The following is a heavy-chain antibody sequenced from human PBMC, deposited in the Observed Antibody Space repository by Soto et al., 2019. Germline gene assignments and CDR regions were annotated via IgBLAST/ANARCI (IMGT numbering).Heavy chain of an antibody. CDR3: ARGRRKLWFGESTYYYYCMDV. V-gene: IGHV4-34*01. CDR2: INPSGST. CDR1: GGSFSGYY. J-gene: IGHJ6*02. D-gene: IGHD3-10*01. Sequence: SETLSLTCAVYGGSFSGYYWCWIRQPQGKGLEWIGEINPSGSTNSHPSLKSRVTISVDTSKNQFSLKLSSVTAAATAVYYCARGRRKLWFGESTYYYYCMDVWGQGTTVTVSS.